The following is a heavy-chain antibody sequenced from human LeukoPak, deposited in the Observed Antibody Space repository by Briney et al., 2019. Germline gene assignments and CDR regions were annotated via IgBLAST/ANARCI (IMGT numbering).Heavy chain of an antibody. D-gene: IGHD6-13*01. Sequence: PSGTLSLTCAVSGGSLSSSNLWSWVRQPPGKGLGWTGVFYHSGSTNYNPSLKSRVTISVDKSKNQFSLKLSSVTAADTAVYYCARLKYSSSWPRTLGGYFDYWGQGTLVTVSS. CDR3: ARLKYSSSWPRTLGGYFDY. J-gene: IGHJ4*02. V-gene: IGHV4-4*02. CDR1: GGSLSSSNL. CDR2: FYHSGST.